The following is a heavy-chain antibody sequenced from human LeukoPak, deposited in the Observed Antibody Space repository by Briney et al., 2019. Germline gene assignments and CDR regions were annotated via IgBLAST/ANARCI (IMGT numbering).Heavy chain of an antibody. Sequence: AAGTLSFTASAYTFSVNYIHWVRQGPGQGLELLGWINPNSGDTTYVQKFQGRVTITRDTSISTAYMELSRRPSDDTTTYYCSRDLTLNYWGQGTLVTVCS. J-gene: IGHJ4*02. CDR3: SRDLTLNY. D-gene: IGHD3-9*01. V-gene: IGHV1-2*02. CDR1: AYTFSVNY. CDR2: INPNSGDT.